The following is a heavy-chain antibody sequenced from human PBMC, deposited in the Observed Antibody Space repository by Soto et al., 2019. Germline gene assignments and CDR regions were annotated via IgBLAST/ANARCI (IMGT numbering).Heavy chain of an antibody. D-gene: IGHD3-10*01. CDR2: IYHSGST. J-gene: IGHJ4*02. Sequence: SETLSLTCAVSGGSISSSNWWSWVRQPPGKGLEWIGEIYHSGSTNYNPSLKSRVTISVDKSKNQFSLKLSSVTAADTAVYYCARTSTSAKLLWFGAVLDYWGQGTLVTVS. V-gene: IGHV4-4*02. CDR3: ARTSTSAKLLWFGAVLDY. CDR1: GGSISSSNW.